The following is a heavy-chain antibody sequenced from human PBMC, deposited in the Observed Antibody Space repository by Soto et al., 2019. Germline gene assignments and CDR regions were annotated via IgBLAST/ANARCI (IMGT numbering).Heavy chain of an antibody. J-gene: IGHJ4*02. CDR1: GGSISSGDYY. D-gene: IGHD2-21*02. Sequence: PSETLSLTCTVSGGSISSGDYYWSWIRQPPGKGLEWIGYIYYSGSTYYNPSLKSRVTISVDTSKNQFSLKLSSVTAADTAVYYCARAAYCGGDCYSPNDYWGQGTLVTVSS. CDR2: IYYSGST. V-gene: IGHV4-30-4*01. CDR3: ARAAYCGGDCYSPNDY.